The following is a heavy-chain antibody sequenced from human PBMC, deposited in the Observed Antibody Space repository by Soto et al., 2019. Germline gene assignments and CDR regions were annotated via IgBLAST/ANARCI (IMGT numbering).Heavy chain of an antibody. Sequence: QITLKESGPTLVKPTQTLTLTCTFSGFSFNLSGMSVGWIRQPPGKGLEYLALMYWDDDKRYSPSLKTRLASSKDASTNQVALKLTHLDPVDTATYYRAHIQADTRGYDPQFASWGQGTRVTVST. V-gene: IGHV2-5*02. CDR1: GFSFNLSGMS. CDR3: AHIQADTRGYDPQFAS. J-gene: IGHJ4*02. D-gene: IGHD5-12*01. CDR2: MYWDDDK.